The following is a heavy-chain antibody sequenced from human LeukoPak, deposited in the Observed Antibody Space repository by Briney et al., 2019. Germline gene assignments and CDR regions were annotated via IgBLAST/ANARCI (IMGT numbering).Heavy chain of an antibody. CDR3: ARQYYDFWSGYT. Sequence: ASVKVSCKASGYTFTGYYMHWVRQAPGQGLEWMGWINPNSGGTNYAQKFQGRVTMTRDTSISTAYMELSRLRSDDTAVYYCARQYYDFWSGYTRGQGTLVTVSS. CDR1: GYTFTGYY. J-gene: IGHJ4*02. V-gene: IGHV1-2*02. D-gene: IGHD3-3*01. CDR2: INPNSGGT.